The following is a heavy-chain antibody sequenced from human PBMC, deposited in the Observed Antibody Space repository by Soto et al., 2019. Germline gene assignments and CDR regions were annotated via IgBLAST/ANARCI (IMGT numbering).Heavy chain of an antibody. CDR3: ARVSKTLRFLEWLPDYFDY. CDR2: IYYSGST. CDR1: GGSISSGGYY. V-gene: IGHV4-31*03. D-gene: IGHD3-3*01. Sequence: QVQLQESGPGLVKPSQTLSLTCTVSGGSISSGGYYWSWIRQHPGKGLEWIGYIYYSGSTYYNPSLKSRVTISVDTSKNQFALKLSSVTAADTAVYYCARVSKTLRFLEWLPDYFDYWGQGTLVTVSS. J-gene: IGHJ4*02.